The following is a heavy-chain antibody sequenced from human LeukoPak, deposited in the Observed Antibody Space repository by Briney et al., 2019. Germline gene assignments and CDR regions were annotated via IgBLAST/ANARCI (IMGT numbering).Heavy chain of an antibody. CDR2: IYYSGRT. V-gene: IGHV4-59*08. CDR1: GGSISSYY. J-gene: IGHJ3*02. D-gene: IGHD6-6*01. Sequence: PSETLSLTCTVSGGSISSYYWSWIRQPPGKGLEWIGYIYYSGRTNYNPSLQSRVTISVDTSKTQFSLKVNSVTAADTAVYYCTRHGSSSSDDAFDIWGQGTVVTVSS. CDR3: TRHGSSSSDDAFDI.